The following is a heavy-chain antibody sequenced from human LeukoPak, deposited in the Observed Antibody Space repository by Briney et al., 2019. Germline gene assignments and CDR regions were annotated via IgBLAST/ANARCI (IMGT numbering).Heavy chain of an antibody. CDR2: INHSGST. D-gene: IGHD3-10*01. V-gene: IGHV4-34*01. CDR1: GGSFSGYY. CDR3: ARGRAVGSGSYY. J-gene: IGHJ4*02. Sequence: SETLSLTCAVYGGSFSGYYWSWIRQPPGKGLEWIGEINHSGSTNYNPSLKSRVTISVDTSKNQFSLKLSSVTAADTAVYYCARGRAVGSGSYYWGQGTLVTVSS.